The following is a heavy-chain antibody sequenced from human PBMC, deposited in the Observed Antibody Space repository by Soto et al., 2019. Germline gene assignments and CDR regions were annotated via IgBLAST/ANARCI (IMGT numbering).Heavy chain of an antibody. CDR2: IYYSGST. CDR3: ARGRDGSGIN. D-gene: IGHD3-10*01. J-gene: IGHJ1*01. CDR1: GGSISSGGYY. Sequence: PSETLSLTCTVSGGSISSGGYYWSWIRQHPGKGLEWIGYIYYSGSTYYNPSLKSRVTISVDTSKNQFSLKLSSVTAADTAVYYCARGRDGSGINWGQGTLVTVSS. V-gene: IGHV4-31*03.